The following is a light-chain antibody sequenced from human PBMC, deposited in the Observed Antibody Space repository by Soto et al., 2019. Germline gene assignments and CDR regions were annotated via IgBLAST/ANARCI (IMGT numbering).Light chain of an antibody. CDR3: QQYNNWLGT. Sequence: EIVIPQSPATLSVSQGARVTLSCMASQSINNKVAWYQQKPGQAPRLLIYGASTRATGIPARFSGSGSGTEFTLTISSLQSEDFAVYYCQQYNNWLGTFGQGTKVDIK. CDR1: QSINNK. V-gene: IGKV3-15*01. CDR2: GAS. J-gene: IGKJ1*01.